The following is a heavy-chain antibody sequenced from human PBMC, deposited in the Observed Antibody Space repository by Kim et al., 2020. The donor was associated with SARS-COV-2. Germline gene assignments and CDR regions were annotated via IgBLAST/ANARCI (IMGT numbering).Heavy chain of an antibody. CDR2: IYPGDSDT. J-gene: IGHJ3*02. CDR3: ASQYYDILTGYYGGAPNWESNAFDI. D-gene: IGHD3-9*01. Sequence: GESLKISCKGSGYSFTSYWIGWVRQMPGKGLEWMGIIYPGDSDTRYSPSFQGQVTISADKSISTAYLQWSSLKASDTAMYYCASQYYDILTGYYGGAPNWESNAFDIWGQGTMVTVSS. V-gene: IGHV5-51*01. CDR1: GYSFTSYW.